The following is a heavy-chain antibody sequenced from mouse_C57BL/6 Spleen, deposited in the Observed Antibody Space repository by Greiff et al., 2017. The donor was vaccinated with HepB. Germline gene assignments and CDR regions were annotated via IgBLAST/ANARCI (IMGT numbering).Heavy chain of an antibody. D-gene: IGHD3-2*02. V-gene: IGHV1-81*01. Sequence: QVQLKQSGAELARPGASVKLSCKASGYTFTSYGISWVKQRTGQGLEWIGEIYPRSGNTYYNEKFKGKATLTADKSSSTAYMELRSLTSEDSAVYFCARGDSSGFGDYAMDYWGQGTSVTVSS. CDR3: ARGDSSGFGDYAMDY. CDR2: IYPRSGNT. CDR1: GYTFTSYG. J-gene: IGHJ4*01.